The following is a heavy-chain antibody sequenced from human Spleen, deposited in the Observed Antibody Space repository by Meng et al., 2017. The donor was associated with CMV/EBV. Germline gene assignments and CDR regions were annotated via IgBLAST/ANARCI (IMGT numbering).Heavy chain of an antibody. CDR2: IRFDGSNT. J-gene: IGHJ3*01. CDR3: AKCTLTSLGYGGDFV. Sequence: GGSLRLSCAASGFTFSTYGMHWVRQAPGKGLEWVAFIRFDGSNTYYADSVKGRFTISRDNSKNTLYLQMNSLRAEDTAMYYYAKCTLTSLGYGGDFVWGQGTMVTVSS. V-gene: IGHV3-30*02. D-gene: IGHD4-23*01. CDR1: GFTFSTYG.